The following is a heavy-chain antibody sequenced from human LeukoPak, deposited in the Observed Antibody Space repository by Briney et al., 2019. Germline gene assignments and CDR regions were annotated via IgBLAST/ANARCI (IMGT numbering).Heavy chain of an antibody. CDR2: ISGSGGST. V-gene: IGHV3-23*01. J-gene: IGHJ3*02. CDR3: AKDGVGYHYDSSGYEDAFDI. Sequence: PGGSLRLSCAASGFTFSSYAMSWVRQAPGKGLEWVSAISGSGGSTYYADSVKGRFTISRDNSKNTLYLQMNSLRAEDTAVYYCAKDGVGYHYDSSGYEDAFDIWGQGTMVTVSS. D-gene: IGHD3-22*01. CDR1: GFTFSSYA.